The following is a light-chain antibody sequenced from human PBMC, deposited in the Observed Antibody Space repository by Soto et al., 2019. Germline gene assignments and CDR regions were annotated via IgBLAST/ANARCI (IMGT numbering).Light chain of an antibody. CDR1: QSVSSN. CDR2: GAS. CDR3: QQYNNWPLT. V-gene: IGKV3-15*01. J-gene: IGKJ4*01. Sequence: EIVLTQSPATLSLSPGERATLSCRASQSVSSNLAWYQQKPGQAPRLLIYGASTRATGIPARFSGSGSGTEFTLTISSLRSEDFAVYYCQQYNNWPLTFGGGTKV.